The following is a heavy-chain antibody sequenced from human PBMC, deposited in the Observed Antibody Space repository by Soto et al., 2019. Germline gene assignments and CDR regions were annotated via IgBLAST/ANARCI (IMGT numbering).Heavy chain of an antibody. D-gene: IGHD3-22*01. J-gene: IGHJ4*02. CDR2: ISSSGSTI. CDR3: ARDLGYYYDSSGYLDY. CDR1: GFTFSDYY. Sequence: GGSLRLSCAASGFTFSDYYMSWIRQAPGKGLEWVSYISSSGSTIYYADSVKGRFTISRDNAKNSLYLQMNSLRAEDTAVYYCARDLGYYYDSSGYLDYWGQGTLVTVSS. V-gene: IGHV3-11*01.